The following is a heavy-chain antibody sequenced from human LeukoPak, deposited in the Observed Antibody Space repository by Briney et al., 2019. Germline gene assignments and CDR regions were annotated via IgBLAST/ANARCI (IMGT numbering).Heavy chain of an antibody. CDR3: ARDHPTPTTGYMDV. CDR1: GYSISSGYY. D-gene: IGHD1-26*01. V-gene: IGHV4-38-2*02. Sequence: SETLSLTCTVSGYSISSGYYWGWIRQPPGKGLEWIGSIYHSGSTYYNPSLKSRVTISVDTSKNQFSLKLSSVTAVDTAVYFCARDHPTPTTGYMDVWGKGTTVTVSS. J-gene: IGHJ6*03. CDR2: IYHSGST.